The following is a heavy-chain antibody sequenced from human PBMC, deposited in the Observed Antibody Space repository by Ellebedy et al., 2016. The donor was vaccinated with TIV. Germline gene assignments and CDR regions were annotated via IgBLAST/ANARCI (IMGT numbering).Heavy chain of an antibody. V-gene: IGHV1-2*02. CDR2: INPNSGGT. J-gene: IGHJ6*02. CDR1: GYTFTGYY. CDR3: ARDTGSTITSRDYYYYGMDV. D-gene: IGHD3-10*01. Sequence: ASVKVSCXASGYTFTGYYMHWVRQAPGQGLEWMGWINPNSGGTNYAQKFQGRVTMTRDTSISTAYMELSRLRSDDTAVYYCARDTGSTITSRDYYYYGMDVWGQGTTVTVSS.